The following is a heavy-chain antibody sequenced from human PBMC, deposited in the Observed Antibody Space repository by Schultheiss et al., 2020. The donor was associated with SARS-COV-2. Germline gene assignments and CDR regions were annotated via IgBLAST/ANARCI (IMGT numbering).Heavy chain of an antibody. CDR3: ARDTSTSMAMSLNLNDYTSEYVDYYYGMDA. V-gene: IGHV3-11*01. J-gene: IGHJ6*02. CDR1: GFTFSDSH. D-gene: IGHD1-1*01. CDR2: ISSSGTTI. Sequence: GGSLRLSCAASGFTFSDSHMTWIRQAPGKGLEWISDISSSGTTIYYADSVQGRFTISRDNAKNSLYLQMNSLRAEDTAVYYCARDTSTSMAMSLNLNDYTSEYVDYYYGMDAWGQGTAVTVSS.